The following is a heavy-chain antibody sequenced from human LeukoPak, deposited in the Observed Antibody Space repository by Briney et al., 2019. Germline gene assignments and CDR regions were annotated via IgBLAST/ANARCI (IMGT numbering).Heavy chain of an antibody. CDR1: GFTFSIYA. D-gene: IGHD1-26*01. CDR3: AKGELSTLPPVDY. J-gene: IGHJ4*02. Sequence: GGSLRHSCAPSGFTFSIYAMSGVPPAPGKGGECVSGISGGGGGTYYVDSVKGRFTITRDNAKDRLYLQIISLRAQGTAFYYFAKGELSTLPPVDYWGRGPGVSVPS. CDR2: ISGGGGGT. V-gene: IGHV3-23*01.